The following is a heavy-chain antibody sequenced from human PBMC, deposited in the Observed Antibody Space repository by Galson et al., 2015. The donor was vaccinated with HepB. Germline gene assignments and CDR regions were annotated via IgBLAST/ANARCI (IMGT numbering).Heavy chain of an antibody. CDR2: TYYRSKWYY. V-gene: IGHV6-1*01. CDR1: GDSVSRNGAA. J-gene: IGHJ3*01. Sequence: CAISGDSVSRNGAAWNWIRQSPSRGLEWLGRTYYRSKWYYDYAVSVKSRIAINPDTSKNQFSLQLNSVTPEDTAMYYCAHGRANAFDVWGQGTMVTVPS. CDR3: AHGRANAFDV. D-gene: IGHD1-26*01.